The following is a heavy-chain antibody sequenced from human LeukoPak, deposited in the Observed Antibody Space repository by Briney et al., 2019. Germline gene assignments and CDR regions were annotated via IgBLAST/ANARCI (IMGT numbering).Heavy chain of an antibody. CDR1: GFTFSSYW. J-gene: IGHJ5*02. D-gene: IGHD3-22*01. CDR3: ARDWYYYDSSGDYLLS. V-gene: IGHV3-7*01. CDR2: IKQDGSEK. Sequence: GGSLRLSCAASGFTFSSYWMSWVRQAPGKGLEWVAHIKQDGSEKYYVDSVKGRFTISRDNAKNSLYLQMNSLRAEDTAVYYCARDWYYYDSSGDYLLSWGQGTLVTVSS.